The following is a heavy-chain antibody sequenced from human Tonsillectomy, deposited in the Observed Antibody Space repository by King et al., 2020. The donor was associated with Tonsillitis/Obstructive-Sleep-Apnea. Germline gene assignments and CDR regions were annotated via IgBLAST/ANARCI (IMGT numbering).Heavy chain of an antibody. Sequence: QLVQSGAEVKKPGESLKISCQGFGYNFTSYWIGWVRQMPGKGLEWMGIIYPGDSDTRYSPSFQGQVTISADKSISTAYLQWSSLKASDTAMYFCARQDPTQDNYYGVDVWGQGTTVTVSS. CDR1: GYNFTSYW. CDR3: ARQDPTQDNYYGVDV. V-gene: IGHV5-51*01. J-gene: IGHJ6*02. CDR2: IYPGDSDT.